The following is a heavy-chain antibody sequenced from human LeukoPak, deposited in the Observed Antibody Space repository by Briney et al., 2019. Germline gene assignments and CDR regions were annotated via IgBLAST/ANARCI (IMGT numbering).Heavy chain of an antibody. V-gene: IGHV3-21*01. Sequence: GGSLRLSCAASGFTFSNYNMNWVRQAPGKGLEWVSSISSSSSYIYYADSVKGRFTTSRDNAKNSLYLQMNSLRAEDTAVYYCARIYCSSTSCFRPFDYWGQGALVTVSS. CDR1: GFTFSNYN. CDR2: ISSSSSYI. J-gene: IGHJ4*02. CDR3: ARIYCSSTSCFRPFDY. D-gene: IGHD2-2*01.